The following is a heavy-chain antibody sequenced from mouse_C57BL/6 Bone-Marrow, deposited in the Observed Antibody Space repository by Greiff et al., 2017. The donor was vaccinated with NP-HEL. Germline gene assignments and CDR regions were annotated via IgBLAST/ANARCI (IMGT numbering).Heavy chain of an antibody. CDR3: GKKTWGDY. V-gene: IGHV5-17*01. D-gene: IGHD4-1*01. CDR1: GFTFSDYG. Sequence: EVMLVESGGGLVKPGGSLKLSCAASGFTFSDYGMHWVRQAPEKGLEWVAYISSGSSTIYYADTVKGRFTISRDNAKNTLFLQMNSLRSEDTAMYYCGKKTWGDYWGQGTPLPVSS. CDR2: ISSGSSTI. J-gene: IGHJ2*01.